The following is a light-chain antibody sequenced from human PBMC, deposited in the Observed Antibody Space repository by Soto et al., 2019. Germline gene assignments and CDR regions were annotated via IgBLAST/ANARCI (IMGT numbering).Light chain of an antibody. J-gene: IGLJ1*01. V-gene: IGLV1-47*01. CDR3: AAWDDSLSANYV. Sequence: VLTQAPSGSGIPGQRGSISCSRSSSNIGSNYVYWYQQLPGTAPKLLIYRNNQRPSGVPDRFSGSKSGTSASLAISGLRSEDEADYYCAAWDDSLSANYVFGTGTKVTVL. CDR2: RNN. CDR1: SSNIGSNY.